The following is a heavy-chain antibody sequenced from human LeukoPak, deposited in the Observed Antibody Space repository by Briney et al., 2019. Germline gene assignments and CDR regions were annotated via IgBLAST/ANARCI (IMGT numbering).Heavy chain of an antibody. D-gene: IGHD1-26*01. CDR3: ARGATAHYFDY. CDR2: IKQDGSAK. Sequence: GGSQRLSCAASGFTFSSYWMSWVRQAPGNGLEWVSNIKQDGSAKYYADSVKGRFTISRDNAKNSLYLQMNSLRAEDTAVYYCARGATAHYFDYWGQGTLLTVSP. CDR1: GFTFSSYW. V-gene: IGHV3-7*01. J-gene: IGHJ4*02.